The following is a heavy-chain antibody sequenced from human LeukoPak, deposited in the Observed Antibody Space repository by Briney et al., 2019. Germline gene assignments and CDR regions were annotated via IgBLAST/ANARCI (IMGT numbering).Heavy chain of an antibody. V-gene: IGHV3-9*01. D-gene: IGHD5-18*01. Sequence: GGSLRLSCAASGFTFDDYAMPWVRQAPGKGLEWVSGISWNSGSIGYADSVKGRFTISRDNAKNSLYLQMNSLGAEDTALYYCAKDITDTAMGAEEGGMDVWGQGTTVTVSS. CDR1: GFTFDDYA. CDR2: ISWNSGSI. J-gene: IGHJ6*02. CDR3: AKDITDTAMGAEEGGMDV.